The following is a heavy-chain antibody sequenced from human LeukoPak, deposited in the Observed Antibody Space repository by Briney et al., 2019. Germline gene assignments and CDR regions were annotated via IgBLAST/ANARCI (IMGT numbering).Heavy chain of an antibody. J-gene: IGHJ6*03. CDR3: ARDRASYGYYYYMDV. V-gene: IGHV1-2*06. CDR1: GYTFTGYY. CDR2: INPNSGGT. Sequence: ASVKVSCKASGYTFTGYYMHWVRQAPGQGLEWMGRINPNSGGTNYAQKFQGRVTMTRDTSISTAYMELSRLRSDDTAVYYCARDRASYGYYYYMDVWGKGTTVTVSS. D-gene: IGHD3-10*01.